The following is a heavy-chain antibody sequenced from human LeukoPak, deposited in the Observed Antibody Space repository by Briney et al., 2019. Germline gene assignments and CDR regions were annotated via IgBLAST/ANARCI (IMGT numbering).Heavy chain of an antibody. J-gene: IGHJ4*02. Sequence: GGSLRLSCTASGFTFSSYAMSWVRQAPGKGLEWVAVISLDKQHYADSVKGRFTISRDNSKSTVYLQMDSLRIEDTAIYYCAKEGEGSAWSSFDYWGQGTLVTVSS. V-gene: IGHV3-30-3*01. CDR3: AKEGEGSAWSSFDY. CDR1: GFTFSSYA. CDR2: ISLDKQ. D-gene: IGHD6-19*01.